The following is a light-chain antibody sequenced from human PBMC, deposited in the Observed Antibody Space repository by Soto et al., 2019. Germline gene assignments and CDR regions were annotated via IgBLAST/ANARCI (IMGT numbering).Light chain of an antibody. CDR2: WAS. J-gene: IGKJ4*01. CDR3: QYLNSFPLT. Sequence: DIVMTQSPDSLAVSLGERATINCKSSQSVLYSSNDKNYLAWYQQKPGQPPRLLIYWASTRESGVPDRVTGGGSGTDFTLTIGSLQPEDSASYYCQYLNSFPLTFGGGTEVEIK. CDR1: QSVLYSSNDKNY. V-gene: IGKV4-1*01.